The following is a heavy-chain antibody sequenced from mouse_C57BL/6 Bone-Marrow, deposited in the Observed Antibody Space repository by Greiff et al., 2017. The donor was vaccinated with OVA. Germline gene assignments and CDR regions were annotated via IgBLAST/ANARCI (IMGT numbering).Heavy chain of an antibody. V-gene: IGHV1-15*01. CDR3: TRGGYYYGKEDY. CDR1: GYTFTDYE. CDR2: IDPETGGT. D-gene: IGHD1-1*01. Sequence: VKLMESGAELVRPGASVTLSCKASGYTFTDYEMHWVKQTPVHGLEWIGAIDPETGGTAYNQKFKGKAILTADKSSSTAYMELRSLTSEDSAVYYCTRGGYYYGKEDYWGQGTTLTVSS. J-gene: IGHJ2*01.